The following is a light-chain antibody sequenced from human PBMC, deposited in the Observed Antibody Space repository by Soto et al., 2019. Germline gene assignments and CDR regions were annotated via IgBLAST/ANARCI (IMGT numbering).Light chain of an antibody. Sequence: EVVMTQSPATLSVSPGDRATLSCRASQSVSTNLAWYQQKPGQAPRLLISGASSRAAGISARFSGSGSGTEFTLTISSLQSEDSAVYYCQQYNDWSPWTFGQGTKVEI. CDR3: QQYNDWSPWT. J-gene: IGKJ1*01. CDR2: GAS. V-gene: IGKV3-15*01. CDR1: QSVSTN.